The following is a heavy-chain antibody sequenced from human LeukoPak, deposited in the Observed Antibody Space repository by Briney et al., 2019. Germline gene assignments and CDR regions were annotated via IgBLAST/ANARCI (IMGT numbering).Heavy chain of an antibody. CDR1: GYTFTSYG. J-gene: IGHJ3*02. D-gene: IGHD6-13*01. Sequence: ASVKVSCKASGYTFTSYGISWVRQAPGQGLEWMGWISAYNGNTNYAQKLQGRVTMTTDTSTSTAYMELRSLRPDDTAVYYCARGSIAAAKTGAFDIWGQGTMVTVSS. CDR2: ISAYNGNT. CDR3: ARGSIAAAKTGAFDI. V-gene: IGHV1-18*01.